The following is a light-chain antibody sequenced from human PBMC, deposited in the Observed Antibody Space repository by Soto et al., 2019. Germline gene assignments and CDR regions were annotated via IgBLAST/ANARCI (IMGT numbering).Light chain of an antibody. Sequence: QLTQSPASLSASMGDRVTITCRASQAISGYLAWYQQQPGQAPKLLIYAASTLHGGVPTKFSGSGSGTEFILTIGRLQPEDCATYYCRRLAGTFGQGTKLEMK. CDR3: RRLAGT. J-gene: IGKJ2*01. CDR1: QAISGY. V-gene: IGKV1-9*01. CDR2: AAS.